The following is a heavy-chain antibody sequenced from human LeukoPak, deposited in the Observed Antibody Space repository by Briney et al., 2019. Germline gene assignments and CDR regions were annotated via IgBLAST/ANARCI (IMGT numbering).Heavy chain of an antibody. CDR2: IHYSGST. CDR3: ARDLSHSSGWYALLNY. Sequence: SETLSLTCTVSGGSISSSSYYWGWIRQPPGKGLEWIGSIHYSGSTFYNPSLKSRVTISVDTSKNQFSLKLTSVTAADTAVYYCARDLSHSSGWYALLNYWGQGTLVTVSS. CDR1: GGSISSSSYY. J-gene: IGHJ4*02. D-gene: IGHD6-19*01. V-gene: IGHV4-39*07.